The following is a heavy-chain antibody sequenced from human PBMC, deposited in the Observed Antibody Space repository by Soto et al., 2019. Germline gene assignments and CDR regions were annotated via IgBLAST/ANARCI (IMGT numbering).Heavy chain of an antibody. J-gene: IGHJ5*02. CDR3: ARDIGHKFDP. Sequence: PGGSLRLSCATSGFTFSSYAMSWARQAPGKGLEWVAGVSYDGSNEYYPDSVKGRFTVSGDNSKDTLYLQINSLRPEDTAVYYCARDIGHKFDPWGQGTLVTVSS. V-gene: IGHV3-30-3*01. CDR1: GFTFSSYA. D-gene: IGHD1-26*01. CDR2: VSYDGSNE.